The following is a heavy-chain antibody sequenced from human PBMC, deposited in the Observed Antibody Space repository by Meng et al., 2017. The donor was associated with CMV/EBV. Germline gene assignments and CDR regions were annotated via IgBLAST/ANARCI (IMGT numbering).Heavy chain of an antibody. CDR3: ARDRVEMATINYFDY. J-gene: IGHJ4*02. CDR1: GFTFSSYS. CDR2: ISSSSSYI. D-gene: IGHD5-24*01. V-gene: IGHV3-21*01. Sequence: EVQLVESGGXLVKPGGSLRLSCAASGFTFSSYSMNWVRQAPGKGLEWVSSISSSSSYIYYADSVKGRFTISRDNAKNSLYLQMNSLRAEDTAVYYCARDRVEMATINYFDYWGQGTLVTVSS.